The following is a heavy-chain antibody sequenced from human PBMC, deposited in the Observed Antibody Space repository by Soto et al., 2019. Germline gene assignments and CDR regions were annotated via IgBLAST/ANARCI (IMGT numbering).Heavy chain of an antibody. J-gene: IGHJ3*02. V-gene: IGHV3-15*01. CDR3: APPVSCSGGSCKYDVFAT. Sequence: GGPLRLSCAASGFTFSNAWMTWVRQAPGKGQEWVGHIKSKTDGGTTDYAAPVKGRFTISRDDSKNTLYLQMNSLGAEDTSCYSFAPPVSCSGGSCKYDVFATRGQGTMVTVS. CDR2: IKSKTDGGTT. D-gene: IGHD2-15*01. CDR1: GFTFSNAW.